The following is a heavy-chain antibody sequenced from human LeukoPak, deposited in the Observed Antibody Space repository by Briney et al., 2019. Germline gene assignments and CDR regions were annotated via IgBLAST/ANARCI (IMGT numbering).Heavy chain of an antibody. CDR1: GFIFSSYG. CDR2: IRYDGSNT. CDR3: AKSGLNRFDY. Sequence: GGSLRLSCAASGFIFSSYGMHWVRQAPGKGLEWVAFIRYDGSNTYYADSVKGRFTISRDNSKNTLYLQMNSLRAEDTAVYYCAKSGLNRFDYWGQGTLVTVSS. V-gene: IGHV3-30*02. J-gene: IGHJ4*02. D-gene: IGHD2-15*01.